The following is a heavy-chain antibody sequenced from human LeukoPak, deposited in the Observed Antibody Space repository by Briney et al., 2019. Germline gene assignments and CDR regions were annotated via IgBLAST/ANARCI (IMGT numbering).Heavy chain of an antibody. D-gene: IGHD5-18*01. CDR1: GFTVSSNY. CDR3: ARDRSAMVTRQGFDP. Sequence: GGSLRLSCAASGFTVSSNYMSWVRQAPGKGLEWVSVIYSGGSTYYADSVKGRFTISRDNSKNTLYLQMNSLRAEDTAVYYCARDRSAMVTRQGFDPWGQGTLVTVSS. J-gene: IGHJ5*02. CDR2: IYSGGST. V-gene: IGHV3-53*01.